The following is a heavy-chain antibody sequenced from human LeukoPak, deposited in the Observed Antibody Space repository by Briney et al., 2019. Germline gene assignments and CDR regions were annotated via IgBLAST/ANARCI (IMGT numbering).Heavy chain of an antibody. D-gene: IGHD5-24*01. Sequence: SETLSLTCTVSGGSISGYYWSWIRQPPGKGLEWIGYIYYSGSTNYNPSLKSRVTISIDKSKKQFSLKLISVTAADTAIYYCARVGGMTTINNAAFDIWGQGTMVAVSS. V-gene: IGHV4-59*01. CDR1: GGSISGYY. CDR3: ARVGGMTTINNAAFDI. CDR2: IYYSGST. J-gene: IGHJ3*02.